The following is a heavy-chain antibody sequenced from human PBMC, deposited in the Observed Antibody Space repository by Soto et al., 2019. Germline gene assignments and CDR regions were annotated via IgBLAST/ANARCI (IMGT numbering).Heavy chain of an antibody. CDR2: IRSETDGGTV. CDR3: TTAHSRGPDY. Sequence: EVQLVESGGGLVKPGESIRLSCAASGFTFSNARKNWVRQAPGKGLEWVGHIRSETDGGTVVYPAPVKGRFIISRDDSRNTMYLQMNNLKTEDTAVYYCTTAHSRGPDYWGQGTLVTVSS. CDR1: GFTFSNAR. J-gene: IGHJ4*02. D-gene: IGHD5-12*01. V-gene: IGHV3-15*01.